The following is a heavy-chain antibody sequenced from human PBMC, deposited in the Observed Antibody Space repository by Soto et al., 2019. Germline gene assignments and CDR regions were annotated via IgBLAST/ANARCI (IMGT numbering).Heavy chain of an antibody. CDR3: AKDMAYYYDSSGPVPLDY. Sequence: EGSLRLSCAASGFTFDDYTMHWVRQAPGKGLEWVSLISWDGGSTYYADSVKGRFTISRDNSKNSLYLQMNSLRTEDTALYYYAKDMAYYYDSSGPVPLDYWGQGTLVTVSS. CDR1: GFTFDDYT. D-gene: IGHD3-22*01. J-gene: IGHJ4*02. CDR2: ISWDGGST. V-gene: IGHV3-43*01.